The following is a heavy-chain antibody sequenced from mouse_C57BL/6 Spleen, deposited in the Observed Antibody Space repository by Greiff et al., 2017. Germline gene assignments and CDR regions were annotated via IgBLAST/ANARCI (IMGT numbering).Heavy chain of an antibody. J-gene: IGHJ1*03. Sequence: VQLQQSGPELVKPGASVKMSCKASGYTFTDYNMHWVKQSHGKSLEWIGYINPNNGGTSYNQKFKGKATLTVNKSSSPAYMELRSLTSEDSAVYYCARSDYYGSSYHWYFDVWGTGTTVTVSS. D-gene: IGHD1-1*01. CDR3: ARSDYYGSSYHWYFDV. V-gene: IGHV1-22*01. CDR2: INPNNGGT. CDR1: GYTFTDYN.